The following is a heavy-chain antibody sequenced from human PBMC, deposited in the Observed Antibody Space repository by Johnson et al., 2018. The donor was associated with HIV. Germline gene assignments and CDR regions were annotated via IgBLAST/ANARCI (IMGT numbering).Heavy chain of an antibody. J-gene: IGHJ3*02. D-gene: IGHD6-6*01. CDR3: VKAIAARPSGAFDI. Sequence: LLVESGGGLVQPGGSLRLSCAASGFSFDDYAMHWVRQVPGKGLEWVAGIGWNGLTIGYVDSVKGRFTISRNAATNSLYLRMDSLRTEDTAFYYCVKAIAARPSGAFDIWGQGTMVTVSS. CDR2: IGWNGLTI. V-gene: IGHV3-9*01. CDR1: GFSFDDYA.